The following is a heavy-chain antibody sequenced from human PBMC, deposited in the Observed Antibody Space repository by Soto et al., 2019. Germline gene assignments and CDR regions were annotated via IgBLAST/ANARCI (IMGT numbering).Heavy chain of an antibody. CDR3: ARVANGVVAPAATYDFDY. Sequence: GGSLRLSCAASGFNFNDHWMTWVRQAPGKGLEWVANIKKDGSGTYYVDSVKGRFTISRDNANNSLFLQMNSLRADDTAVYYCARVANGVVAPAATYDFDYWGQGALVTVSA. CDR2: IKKDGSGT. V-gene: IGHV3-7*03. D-gene: IGHD2-2*01. J-gene: IGHJ4*02. CDR1: GFNFNDHW.